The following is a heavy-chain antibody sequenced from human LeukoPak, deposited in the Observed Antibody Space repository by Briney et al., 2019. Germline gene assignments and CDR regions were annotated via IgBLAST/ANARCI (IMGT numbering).Heavy chain of an antibody. D-gene: IGHD3-10*01. J-gene: IGHJ4*02. CDR2: IKQDGSEK. CDR1: GFSFSSYA. Sequence: GGSLRLSCAASGFSFSSYAMSWVRQAPGKGLEWVANIKQDGSEKYYVDSVKGRFTISRDNAKNSLYLQMNSLRAEDTAVYYCAREAWFGEFTFDYWGQGTLVTVSS. CDR3: AREAWFGEFTFDY. V-gene: IGHV3-7*04.